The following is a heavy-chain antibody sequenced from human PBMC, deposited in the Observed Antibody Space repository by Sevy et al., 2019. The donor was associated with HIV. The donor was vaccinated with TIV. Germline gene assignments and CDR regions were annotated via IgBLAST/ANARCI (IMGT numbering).Heavy chain of an antibody. V-gene: IGHV3-23*01. CDR3: GKVSIFGVGGFYDY. Sequence: GGSLRLSCAASGFTFINYGMYWVRQAPGKGLEWVSGISGSGTSTYYTDSVKGRFTISRDNSKNTVYLQMNNLRAEDTAVYYCGKVSIFGVGGFYDYWGQGTLVTVSS. J-gene: IGHJ4*02. CDR2: ISGSGTST. D-gene: IGHD3-3*01. CDR1: GFTFINYG.